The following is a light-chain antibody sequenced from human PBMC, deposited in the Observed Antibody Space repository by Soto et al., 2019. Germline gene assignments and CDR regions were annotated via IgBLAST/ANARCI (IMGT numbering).Light chain of an antibody. CDR3: QQYMSSVT. V-gene: IGKV3-20*01. Sequence: EIVLTQSPGSLSLSPGQRATLSCRASQSVDTTFFAWYQKKPGQAPSLLIYGASKRATGIPDRFSGSGSGTDFTLIISGLEPEDFAVYYCQQYMSSVTFGQGTKVEIK. J-gene: IGKJ1*01. CDR2: GAS. CDR1: QSVDTTF.